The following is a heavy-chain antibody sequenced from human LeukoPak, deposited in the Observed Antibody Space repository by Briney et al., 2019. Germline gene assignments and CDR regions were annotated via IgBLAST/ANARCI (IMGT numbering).Heavy chain of an antibody. CDR2: INHSGST. CDR3: ARSRMIVVVVAAYFDL. Sequence: PSETLSLTCAVYGGSFSGYYWSWIRQPPGKGLEWIGEINHSGSTNYNPSLKSRVTISVDTSKNQFSLKLSSVTAADTAVYYCARSRMIVVVVAAYFDLWGRGTLVTVSS. V-gene: IGHV4-34*01. J-gene: IGHJ2*01. D-gene: IGHD2-15*01. CDR1: GGSFSGYY.